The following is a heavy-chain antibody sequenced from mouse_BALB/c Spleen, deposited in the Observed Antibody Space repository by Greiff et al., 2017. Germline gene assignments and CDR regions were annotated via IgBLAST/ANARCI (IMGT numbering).Heavy chain of an antibody. CDR3: ARATTVVAYYFDY. J-gene: IGHJ2*01. D-gene: IGHD1-1*01. Sequence: EVKLVESGPGLVKPSQSLSLTCTVTGYSITSDYAWNWIRQFPGNKLEWMGYISYSGSTSYNPSLKSRISITRDTSKNQFFLQLNSVTTEDTATYYCARATTVVAYYFDYWGQGTTLTVSS. V-gene: IGHV3-2*02. CDR2: ISYSGST. CDR1: GYSITSDYA.